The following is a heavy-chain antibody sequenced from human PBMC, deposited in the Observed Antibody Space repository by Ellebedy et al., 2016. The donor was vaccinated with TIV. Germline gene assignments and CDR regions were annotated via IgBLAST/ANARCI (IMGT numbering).Heavy chain of an antibody. V-gene: IGHV3-7*01. J-gene: IGHJ4*02. CDR3: TRNLGHYLLSD. CDR1: VLTFSGDW. Sequence: GGSLRLXXAASVLTFSGDWMTWVRQAPGKGLEWVANINGDGSAIQYADSVEGRFTISRDNAKNSLYLQMNSLRVEDTAVYYCTRNLGHYLLSDWGQGSLVTVSS. CDR2: INGDGSAI. D-gene: IGHD2-15*01.